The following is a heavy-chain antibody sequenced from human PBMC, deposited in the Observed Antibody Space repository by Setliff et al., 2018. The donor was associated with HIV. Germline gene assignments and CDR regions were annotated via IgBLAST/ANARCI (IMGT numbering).Heavy chain of an antibody. V-gene: IGHV1-45*02. J-gene: IGHJ3*01. CDR2: FTPFNDNT. CDR3: ARSSRANEAFDV. Sequence: ASVKVSCKASGYTFTDHYLHWVRQAPGQALEWMGWFTPFNDNTNYAQKYRGGISITRDRSMSTAYMELSSLRSEDTGMYYCARSSRANEAFDVWGQGTMVTVSS. CDR1: GYTFTDHY.